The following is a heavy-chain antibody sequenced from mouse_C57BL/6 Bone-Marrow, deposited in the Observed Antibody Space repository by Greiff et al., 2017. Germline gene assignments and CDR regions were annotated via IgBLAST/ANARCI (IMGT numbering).Heavy chain of an antibody. J-gene: IGHJ4*01. V-gene: IGHV1-76*01. CDR2: IYPGSGNT. D-gene: IGHD1-1*01. Sequence: VQLVESGAELVRPGASVKLSCKASGYTFTDYYINWVKQRPGQGLEWIARIYPGSGNTYYNEKFKGKATLTAEKSSSTAYMQLSSLTSEDSAVYFCARLRTYGSIYAMDYWGQGTSVTVSS. CDR3: ARLRTYGSIYAMDY. CDR1: GYTFTDYY.